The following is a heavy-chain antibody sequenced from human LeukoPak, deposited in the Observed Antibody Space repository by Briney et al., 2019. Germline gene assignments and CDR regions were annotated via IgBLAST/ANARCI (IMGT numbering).Heavy chain of an antibody. V-gene: IGHV4-4*07. Sequence: SDTLSLTCTVSGGSISSYYRSWIRQPAGKGLEWIGRIYTSESTNYNPSLKSRVTISVDKSKNQFSLKLSSVTAADTAVYYCARDLEYSSSTNAFDIWGQGTMVTVSS. CDR2: IYTSEST. CDR3: ARDLEYSSSTNAFDI. D-gene: IGHD6-6*01. J-gene: IGHJ3*02. CDR1: GGSISSYY.